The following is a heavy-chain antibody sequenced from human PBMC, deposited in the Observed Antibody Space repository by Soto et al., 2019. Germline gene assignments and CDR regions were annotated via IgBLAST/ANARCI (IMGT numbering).Heavy chain of an antibody. V-gene: IGHV2-5*02. J-gene: IGHJ4*02. Sequence: QITLKESGPTLVKPTQTLTLTCTFSGFSLSTSGVGVGWLRQPPGKALEWLALIYWDDDKRYSPSLKSRLTNTKDTSKNQVVLTMTNMDPVDTATYYCAHVYGGYDNFDYWGQGTLVTVSS. CDR3: AHVYGGYDNFDY. CDR1: GFSLSTSGVG. CDR2: IYWDDDK. D-gene: IGHD5-12*01.